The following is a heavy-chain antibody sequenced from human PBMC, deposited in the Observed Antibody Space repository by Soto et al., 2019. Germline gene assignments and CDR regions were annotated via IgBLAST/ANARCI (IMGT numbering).Heavy chain of an antibody. Sequence: QVQLVQSGAEVKKPGASVKVSCKASGYTFTSYYMHWVRQAPGQGLEWMGIINPSGGSTSYAQKFQGRDTMTRDTATSTVYMELSSLRSEDTAVYCCARVSVVGDAFDIWGQGTMVTVSS. CDR3: ARVSVVGDAFDI. CDR2: INPSGGST. J-gene: IGHJ3*02. CDR1: GYTFTSYY. V-gene: IGHV1-46*01. D-gene: IGHD2-15*01.